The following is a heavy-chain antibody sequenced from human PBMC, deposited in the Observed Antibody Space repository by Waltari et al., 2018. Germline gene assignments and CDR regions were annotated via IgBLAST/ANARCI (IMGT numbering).Heavy chain of an antibody. J-gene: IGHJ4*02. Sequence: EVQLVESGGGLVQPGGSMRISCAASGFTFRTYSMNWVRQAPGKGLEWVSYISSSSSIIYYADSVKGRFTTSRDNAKNSLSLQMNSLRAEDTAVYYCARESGGYSYDRWGQGTLVTVSS. CDR2: ISSSSSII. D-gene: IGHD5-18*01. V-gene: IGHV3-48*04. CDR1: GFTFRTYS. CDR3: ARESGGYSYDR.